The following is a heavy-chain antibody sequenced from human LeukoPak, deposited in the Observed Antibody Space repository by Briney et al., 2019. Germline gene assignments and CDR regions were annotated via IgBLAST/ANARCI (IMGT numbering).Heavy chain of an antibody. D-gene: IGHD2-2*01. Sequence: ASVKVSCNASGYTFTSYDINWVRQATGQGLEWMGWMNPNSGNTGYAQKFQGRVTMARNTSISTAYMELSSLRSEDTAVYYCERGRRIVVDWGQGTLVTVSS. CDR1: GYTFTSYD. CDR3: ERGRRIVVD. J-gene: IGHJ4*02. CDR2: MNPNSGNT. V-gene: IGHV1-8*01.